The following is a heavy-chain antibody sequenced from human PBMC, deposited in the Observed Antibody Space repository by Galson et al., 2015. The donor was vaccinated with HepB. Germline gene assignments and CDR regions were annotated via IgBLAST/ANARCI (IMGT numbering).Heavy chain of an antibody. CDR3: ARVSRWYCGGDCYEWGYYYYGMDV. CDR2: ISAYNGNT. V-gene: IGHV1-18*01. CDR1: GYTFTSYG. Sequence: SVKVSCKASGYTFTSYGISWVRQAPGQGLEWMGWISAYNGNTNYAQKLQGRVTMTTDTSTSTAYMELRSLRSDDTAVYYCARVSRWYCGGDCYEWGYYYYGMDVWGQGTTVTVSS. J-gene: IGHJ6*02. D-gene: IGHD2-21*01.